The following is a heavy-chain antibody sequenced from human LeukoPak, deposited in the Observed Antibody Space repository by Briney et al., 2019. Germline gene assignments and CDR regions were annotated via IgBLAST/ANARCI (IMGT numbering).Heavy chain of an antibody. J-gene: IGHJ6*03. CDR1: GYTFTSYG. CDR3: ARGIVDTAMVTFFTRYYYYYYMDV. Sequence: ASVKVSCKASGYTFTSYGISWVRQAPGQGLEWMGWISAYNGNTNYAQKLQGRVTMATDTSTSTAYMELRSLRSDDTAVYYCARGIVDTAMVTFFTRYYYYYYMDVWGKGTTVTISS. D-gene: IGHD5-18*01. CDR2: ISAYNGNT. V-gene: IGHV1-18*01.